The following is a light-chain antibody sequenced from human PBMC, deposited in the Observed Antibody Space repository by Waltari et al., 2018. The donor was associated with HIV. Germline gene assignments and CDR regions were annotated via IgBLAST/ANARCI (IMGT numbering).Light chain of an antibody. CDR2: GAS. CDR1: QSVGSY. J-gene: IGKJ4*01. V-gene: IGKV3-15*01. CDR3: HQYNKWPRGT. Sequence: VMTQSPVTVSVSPGGRATLSCRASQSVGSYLAWYQQKPGQAPRLLIYGASTRATGIPTRFSGSGSGTEFTLTISSLKSEDFAVYYCHQYNKWPRGTFGGGTKVEV.